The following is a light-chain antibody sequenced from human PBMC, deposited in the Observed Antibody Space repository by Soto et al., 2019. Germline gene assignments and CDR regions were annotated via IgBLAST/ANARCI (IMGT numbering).Light chain of an antibody. Sequence: DIQMTQSPSTLSASVGDRVTITCRASQSIDTWLAWHQQKPGQVPKLLISKASSSESGVPSRFSGSGSGTEFTLTISSLQPDDSANYYCQQYSSYRAFGQGTKVDIK. J-gene: IGKJ1*01. CDR1: QSIDTW. CDR3: QQYSSYRA. V-gene: IGKV1-5*03. CDR2: KAS.